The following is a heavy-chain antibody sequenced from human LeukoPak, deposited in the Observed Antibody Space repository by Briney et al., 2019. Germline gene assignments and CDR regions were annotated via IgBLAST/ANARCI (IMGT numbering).Heavy chain of an antibody. J-gene: IGHJ4*02. CDR1: GYSISSGYY. CDR2: IYHSGST. D-gene: IGHD3-9*01. CDR3: ARETYYDILTGRNFDY. V-gene: IGHV4-38-2*02. Sequence: SETLSLTCTVSGYSISSGYYWGWIRQPPGKGLEWIGSIYHSGSTYYNPSLKSRVTISVDTSKNQFSLKLSSVTAADTAVYYCARETYYDILTGRNFDYWGQGTLVTVSS.